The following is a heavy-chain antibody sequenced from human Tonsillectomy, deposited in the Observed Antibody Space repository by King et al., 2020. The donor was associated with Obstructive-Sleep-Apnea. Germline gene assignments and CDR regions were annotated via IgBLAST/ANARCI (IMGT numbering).Heavy chain of an antibody. V-gene: IGHV4-34*01. CDR3: ARGSGELPRSKRYYFDY. CDR1: GGSFSGYY. D-gene: IGHD3-10*01. J-gene: IGHJ4*02. CDR2: INHSGST. Sequence: VQLQQWGAGLLKPSETLSLTCAVYGGSFSGYYWSWIRQPPGKGLEWIGEINHSGSTNYNPSLKSRVTISVDTSKNQFSLKLSSVTAADTAVYYCARGSGELPRSKRYYFDYWGQGTLVTVSS.